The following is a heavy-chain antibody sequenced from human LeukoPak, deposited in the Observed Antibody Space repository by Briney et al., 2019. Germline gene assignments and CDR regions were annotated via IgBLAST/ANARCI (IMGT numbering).Heavy chain of an antibody. J-gene: IGHJ6*03. Sequence: GGSLRLSCAASGFTFSSYAMSWVRQAPGKGLEWVSAISGSGGSTYYADSVKGRFTISRDKSKNTLYLQMNSLRAEDTAVYYCARTKYYYYNMDVWGKGTTVTVSS. CDR1: GFTFSSYA. V-gene: IGHV3-23*01. D-gene: IGHD1-7*01. CDR3: ARTKYYYYNMDV. CDR2: ISGSGGST.